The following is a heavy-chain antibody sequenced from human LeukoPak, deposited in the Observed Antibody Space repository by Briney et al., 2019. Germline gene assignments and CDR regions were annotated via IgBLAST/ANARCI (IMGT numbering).Heavy chain of an antibody. D-gene: IGHD6-6*01. CDR1: GGSISSSSYY. CDR2: IYYSGST. CDR3: ARGAARPGYYYYMDV. V-gene: IGHV4-39*07. Sequence: SETLSLTCTVSGGSISSSSYYWGWIRQPPGKGLEWIGSIYYSGSTYYNPSLKSRVTISVDTSKNQFSLKLSSVTAADTAVYYCARGAARPGYYYYMDVWGKGTTVTVSS. J-gene: IGHJ6*03.